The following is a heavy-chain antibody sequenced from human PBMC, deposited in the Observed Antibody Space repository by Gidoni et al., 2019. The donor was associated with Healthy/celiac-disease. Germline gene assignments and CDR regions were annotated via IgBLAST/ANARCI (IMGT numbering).Heavy chain of an antibody. CDR1: GFTFSSYW. Sequence: EVQLVESGGGLVQPGGSLRLSCAAPGFTFSSYWMSWVRQAPGKGLEWVANIKQDGSEKYYVDSVKGRFTISRDNAKNSLYLQMNSLRAEDTAVYYCARDSVTPTYVWGSYNYWGQGTLVTVSS. CDR2: IKQDGSEK. V-gene: IGHV3-7*01. D-gene: IGHD3-16*01. CDR3: ARDSVTPTYVWGSYNY. J-gene: IGHJ4*02.